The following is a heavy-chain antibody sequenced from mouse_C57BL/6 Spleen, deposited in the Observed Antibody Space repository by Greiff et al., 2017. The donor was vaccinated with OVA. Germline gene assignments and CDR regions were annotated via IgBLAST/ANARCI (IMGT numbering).Heavy chain of an antibody. V-gene: IGHV14-3*01. Sequence: EVQLQESVAELVRPGASVKLSCTASGFNIKNTYMHWVKQRPEQGLEWIGRIDPANGNTKYAPKFQGKATMTADTSSSTAYLQLSSLTSEDTTIEYCARGALYGNAWWAYWGQGTLVTVSA. CDR2: IDPANGNT. J-gene: IGHJ3*01. CDR1: GFNIKNTY. CDR3: ARGALYGNAWWAY. D-gene: IGHD2-1*01.